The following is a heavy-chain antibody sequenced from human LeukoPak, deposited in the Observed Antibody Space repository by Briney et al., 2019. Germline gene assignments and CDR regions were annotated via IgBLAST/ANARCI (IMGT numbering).Heavy chain of an antibody. CDR2: IKQDGSEK. Sequence: GGSLRLSCTASGFTFSSYWMTWVRQAPGKGLEWLANIKQDGSEKKYVDSVKGQFTISRDNARNSLYLQMSSLRAEDTAVYYCARDFFSNDYDQWGQGTLVTVSS. CDR3: ARDFFSNDYDQ. CDR1: GFTFSSYW. D-gene: IGHD2-8*01. J-gene: IGHJ5*02. V-gene: IGHV3-7*01.